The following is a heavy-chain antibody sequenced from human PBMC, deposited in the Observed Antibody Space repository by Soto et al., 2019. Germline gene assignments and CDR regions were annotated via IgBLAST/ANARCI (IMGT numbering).Heavy chain of an antibody. CDR3: AQAHLFFFQAEDGIRDI. J-gene: IGHJ3*02. D-gene: IGHD2-21*01. Sequence: RQAPGEGVEWMGVFDPEDGETLYAQQFQGIVTMTEDTSPDTAYMELSSLRSEDTAVYYCAQAHLFFFQAEDGIRDI. V-gene: IGHV1-24*01. CDR2: FDPEDGET.